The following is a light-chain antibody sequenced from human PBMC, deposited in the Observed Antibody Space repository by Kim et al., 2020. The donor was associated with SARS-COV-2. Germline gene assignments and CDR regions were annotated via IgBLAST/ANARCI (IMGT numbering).Light chain of an antibody. Sequence: DIQMTQSPSTLSASVGDRVTITCRASQSISSWLAWYQQKPGKAPKLLIYKASSLESGVPSRFSGSGSGTEFTLTISSLQPDDFATYYCQQYNSFPETFGQGTKVDIK. CDR1: QSISSW. J-gene: IGKJ1*01. V-gene: IGKV1-5*03. CDR3: QQYNSFPET. CDR2: KAS.